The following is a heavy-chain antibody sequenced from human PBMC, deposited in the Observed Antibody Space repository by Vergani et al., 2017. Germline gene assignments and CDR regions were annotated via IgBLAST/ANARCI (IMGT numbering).Heavy chain of an antibody. Sequence: QVQLQESGPGLVKPSQTLSLTCTVSGGSISSGDYYWSWIRQPPGKGLEWIGYIYYSGSTYYNPSLKRRVTISVDTSKNQFSLKLSSVTAADTAVYYCARGPRARRYYDSSGYPSYYDYWGQGTLVTVSS. V-gene: IGHV4-30-4*01. CDR1: GGSISSGDYY. D-gene: IGHD3-22*01. CDR3: ARGPRARRYYDSSGYPSYYDY. CDR2: IYYSGST. J-gene: IGHJ4*02.